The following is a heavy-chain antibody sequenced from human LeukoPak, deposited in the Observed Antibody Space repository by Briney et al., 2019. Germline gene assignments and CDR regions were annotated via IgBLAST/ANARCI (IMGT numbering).Heavy chain of an antibody. CDR1: GGSISSYY. Sequence: SETLSLTCTVSGGSISSYYWSWIRQPPGKGLEWIGYIYYSGSTNYNPSLKSRVTISVDTSKNQFSLKLSSVTAADTAVYYCARGRRFYYPVRGVIIPDFDYWGQGTLVTVSS. J-gene: IGHJ4*02. D-gene: IGHD3-10*01. CDR3: ARGRRFYYPVRGVIIPDFDY. CDR2: IYYSGST. V-gene: IGHV4-59*01.